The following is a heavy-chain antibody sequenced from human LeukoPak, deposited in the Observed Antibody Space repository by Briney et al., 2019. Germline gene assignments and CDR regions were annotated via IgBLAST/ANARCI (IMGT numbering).Heavy chain of an antibody. V-gene: IGHV1-8*01. CDR2: MNPNSGNT. CDR3: ARELPPTYYFDY. CDR1: GYTFTSYD. Sequence: ASVKVSCKASGYTFTSYDINWVRQATGQGLEWMGWMNPNSGNTGYAQKFQGRVTMTRNTSISTAYMELSSLRSEDTAVYYCARELPPTYYFDYWGQGTLVTVSS. D-gene: IGHD4-23*01. J-gene: IGHJ4*02.